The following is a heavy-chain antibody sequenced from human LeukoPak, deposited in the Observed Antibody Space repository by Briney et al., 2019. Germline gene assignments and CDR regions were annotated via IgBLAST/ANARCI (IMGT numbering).Heavy chain of an antibody. V-gene: IGHV3-23*01. CDR1: GFTLSSYE. Sequence: GGSLRLSCTGSGFTLSSYEMTWIRQAPGKGLEWVSSIDYSGDSPYYADSVKGRLTMSRDNSKSIVYLQLSSLRPEDTAVYYCTRNSGWYGISWGQGTLVTVSS. J-gene: IGHJ4*02. D-gene: IGHD6-19*01. CDR3: TRNSGWYGIS. CDR2: IDYSGDSP.